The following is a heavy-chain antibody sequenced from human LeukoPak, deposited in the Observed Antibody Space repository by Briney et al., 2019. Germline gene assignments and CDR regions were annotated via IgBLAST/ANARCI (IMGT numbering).Heavy chain of an antibody. V-gene: IGHV3-23*01. CDR1: GFTFSSYA. J-gene: IGHJ6*02. CDR3: AKAATPDYYGLDV. CDR2: ISGSGGGT. Sequence: AGGSLRLSCAASGFTFSSYAMTWVRQAPGKGLEWVSVISGSGGGTYYADSVKGRFTISRDNSRNRLYLEMNSLRAEDTAVYYCAKAATPDYYGLDVWGQGTTVTVSS.